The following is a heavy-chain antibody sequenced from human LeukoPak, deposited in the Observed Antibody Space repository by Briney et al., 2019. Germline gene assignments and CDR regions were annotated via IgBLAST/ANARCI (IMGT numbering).Heavy chain of an antibody. CDR1: GFTFSNAW. CDR3: TRVSRFDTPDCSSTSCYGLFDY. CDR2: IKSKTDGGTT. Sequence: PGGSLRLSCAASGFTFSNAWMSWVRKAPGKGLEWVGRIKSKTDGGTTDYAAPVKGRFTISRDDSKSIAYLQMNSLKTEDTAVYYCTRVSRFDTPDCSSTSCYGLFDYWGQGTLVTVSS. J-gene: IGHJ4*02. D-gene: IGHD2-2*01. V-gene: IGHV3-15*01.